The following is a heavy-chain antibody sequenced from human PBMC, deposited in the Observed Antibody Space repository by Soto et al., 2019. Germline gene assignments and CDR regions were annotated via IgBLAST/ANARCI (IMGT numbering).Heavy chain of an antibody. D-gene: IGHD2-2*01. V-gene: IGHV3-30*18. CDR1: GFSFSNHG. Sequence: QVQLVESGGGVVQPGRSLRLSCAASGFSFSNHGMYWVRQAPGKGLEWVAIISYDGSNKHYAESVKGRLSISRDNSKNTLYLQMNSLRPEDTAVYYCAKVYRSYCSSSGCYLDDWGQGTMVTVSS. J-gene: IGHJ4*02. CDR3: AKVYRSYCSSSGCYLDD. CDR2: ISYDGSNK.